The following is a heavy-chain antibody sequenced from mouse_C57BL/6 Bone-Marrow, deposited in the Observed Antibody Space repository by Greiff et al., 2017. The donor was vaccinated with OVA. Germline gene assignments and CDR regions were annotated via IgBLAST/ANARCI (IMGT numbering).Heavy chain of an antibody. Sequence: EVKLQESGPGLVKPSQSLSLTCSVTGYSITSGYYWNWIRQFPGNKLEWMGYISYDGSNNYNPSLKNRISITRDTSKNQFFLKLNSVTTEDTATYYCARVVIYYGYDRAWFAYWGQGTLVTVSA. J-gene: IGHJ3*01. CDR3: ARVVIYYGYDRAWFAY. CDR1: GYSITSGYY. V-gene: IGHV3-6*01. D-gene: IGHD2-2*01. CDR2: ISYDGSN.